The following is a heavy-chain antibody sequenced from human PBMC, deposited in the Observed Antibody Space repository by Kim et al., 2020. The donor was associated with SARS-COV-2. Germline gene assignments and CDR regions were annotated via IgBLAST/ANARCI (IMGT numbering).Heavy chain of an antibody. CDR1: GYTFTSYA. V-gene: IGHV7-4-1*02. D-gene: IGHD5-18*01. J-gene: IGHJ6*02. CDR3: ASWTPRYSYGSGSLYGMDV. Sequence: ASVKVSCKASGYTFTSYAMNWVRQAPGQGLEWMGWINTNTGNPTYAQGFTGRFVFSLDTSVSTAYLQISSLKAEDTAVYYCASWTPRYSYGSGSLYGMDVWGQGTTVTVSS. CDR2: INTNTGNP.